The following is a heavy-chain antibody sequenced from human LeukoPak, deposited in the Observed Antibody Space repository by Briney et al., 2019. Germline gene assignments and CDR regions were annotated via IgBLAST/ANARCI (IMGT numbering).Heavy chain of an antibody. CDR2: INHSGST. CDR3: ARGRRDGYNALFDY. Sequence: SETLSLTCAVYGGSFSGYYRSWIRQPPGKGLEWIGEINHSGSTNYNPSLKSRVTISVDTSKNQFSLKLSSVTAADTAVYYCARGRRDGYNALFDYWGQGTLVTVSS. J-gene: IGHJ4*02. D-gene: IGHD5-24*01. V-gene: IGHV4-34*01. CDR1: GGSFSGYY.